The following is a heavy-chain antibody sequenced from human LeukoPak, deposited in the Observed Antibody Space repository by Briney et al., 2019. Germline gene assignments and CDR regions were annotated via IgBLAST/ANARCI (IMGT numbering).Heavy chain of an antibody. CDR3: ARGYHYYDSSGYSAGAFDI. CDR2: IWYDGSNK. Sequence: HAGGSLRLSCAASGFTFSSYGMHWVRRAPGKGLEWVAVIWYDGSNKYYADSVKGRFTISRDNSKNTLYLQMNSLRAEDTAVYYCARGYHYYDSSGYSAGAFDIWGQGTMVTVSS. J-gene: IGHJ3*02. V-gene: IGHV3-33*01. CDR1: GFTFSSYG. D-gene: IGHD3-22*01.